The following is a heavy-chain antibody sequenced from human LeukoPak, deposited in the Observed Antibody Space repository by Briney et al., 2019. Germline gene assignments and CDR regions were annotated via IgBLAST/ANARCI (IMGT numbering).Heavy chain of an antibody. J-gene: IGHJ4*02. CDR3: ARQSHSITDY. CDR1: GYNFTNYW. D-gene: IGHD1-14*01. V-gene: IGHV5-51*01. Sequence: GESLKISCKGSGYNFTNYWIGWVRQMSGEGLEWMGIMYPGDSDTRYSPSFQGQATISADRSISTAYLQWSSLKASDTAMYYCARQSHSITDYWGQGTLVTVSS. CDR2: MYPGDSDT.